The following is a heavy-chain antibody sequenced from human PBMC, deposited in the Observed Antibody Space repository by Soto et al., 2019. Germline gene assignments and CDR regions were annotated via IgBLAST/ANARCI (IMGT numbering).Heavy chain of an antibody. CDR1: GGTFSSYA. CDR2: IIPIFGTA. Sequence: ASVKVSCKASGGTFSSYAISWVRQAPGQGLEWMGGIIPIFGTANYAQKFQGRVTITADESTSTAYMELSSLRSEDTAVYYCARDRTYYDFWSGYQTPHYYGMEVWGQGTTVTVSS. J-gene: IGHJ6*02. CDR3: ARDRTYYDFWSGYQTPHYYGMEV. V-gene: IGHV1-69*13. D-gene: IGHD3-3*01.